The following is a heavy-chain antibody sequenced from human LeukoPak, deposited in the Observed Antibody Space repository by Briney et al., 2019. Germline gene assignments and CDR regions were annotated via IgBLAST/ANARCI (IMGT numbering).Heavy chain of an antibody. CDR1: GGSISSGGYY. D-gene: IGHD2/OR15-2a*01. V-gene: IGHV4-30-2*01. Sequence: SQTLSLTCTVSGGSISSGGYYWSWIRQPPGKGLEWIGYIYHSGSTYYNPSLKSRVTIPVDRSKNQFSLKLSSVTAADTAVYYCARGNRVDFDYWGQGTLVTVSS. J-gene: IGHJ4*02. CDR2: IYHSGST. CDR3: ARGNRVDFDY.